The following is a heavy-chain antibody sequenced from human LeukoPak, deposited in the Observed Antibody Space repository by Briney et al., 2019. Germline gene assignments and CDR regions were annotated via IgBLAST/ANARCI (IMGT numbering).Heavy chain of an antibody. Sequence: GRSLRLSCAASGFTFSSYGMHWVRQAPGKGLEWVSAISGSGGSTYYADSVKGRFTISRDNSKNTLYLQMNSLRAEDTAVYYCATGYDSSGSDYWGQGTLVTVSS. V-gene: IGHV3-23*01. CDR2: ISGSGGST. J-gene: IGHJ4*02. D-gene: IGHD3-22*01. CDR1: GFTFSSYG. CDR3: ATGYDSSGSDY.